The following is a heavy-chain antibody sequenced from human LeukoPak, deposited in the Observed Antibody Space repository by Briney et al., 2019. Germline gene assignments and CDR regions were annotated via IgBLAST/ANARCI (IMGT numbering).Heavy chain of an antibody. D-gene: IGHD2-21*02. CDR1: GYTFTAYY. V-gene: IGHV1-2*02. J-gene: IGHJ4*02. Sequence: ASVKVSCKASGYTFTAYYMHWVRQAPGQGLEWMGWVNLNSGGTNSAQKFQGRVTLTRDTSISAAYMELSRLGSDDTAVYYCARVAGGDWYYFDFWGQGTLVTVSS. CDR2: VNLNSGGT. CDR3: ARVAGGDWYYFDF.